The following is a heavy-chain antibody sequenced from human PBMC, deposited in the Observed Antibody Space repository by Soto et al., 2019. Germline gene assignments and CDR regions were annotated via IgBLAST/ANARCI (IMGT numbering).Heavy chain of an antibody. CDR1: GCTFSSYS. CDR2: IIPIFGTA. V-gene: IGHV1-69*13. J-gene: IGHJ6*02. D-gene: IGHD3-9*01. Sequence: SLNGSCNASGCTFSSYSISWVRQAPGQGLDWMGVIIPIFGTANYAQKFHGRVTITPDESTTKAYMELSSMRSEDTAVYYCERARINHDTLTGYYSSKYGMDVWGQGTKVTVSS. CDR3: ERARINHDTLTGYYSSKYGMDV.